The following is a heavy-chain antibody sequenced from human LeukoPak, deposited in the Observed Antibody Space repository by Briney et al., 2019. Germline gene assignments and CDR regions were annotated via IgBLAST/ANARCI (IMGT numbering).Heavy chain of an antibody. Sequence: GGSLRLSCAASGFAVSSNYMSWVRQAPGKGLEWVSVIYRDAKTYYADSVKGRSTISRDISKNTLFLQMTSLRAEDTALYYCAKVKGWYGEGYFDYWGQGTLVTVSS. CDR3: AKVKGWYGEGYFDY. J-gene: IGHJ4*02. V-gene: IGHV3-53*01. CDR2: IYRDAKT. D-gene: IGHD3-10*01. CDR1: GFAVSSNY.